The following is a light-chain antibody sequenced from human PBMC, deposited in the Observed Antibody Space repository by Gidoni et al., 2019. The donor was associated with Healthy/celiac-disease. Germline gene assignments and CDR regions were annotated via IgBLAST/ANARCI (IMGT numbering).Light chain of an antibody. CDR2: GAS. CDR3: QQYNNWPSYT. CDR1: QSLSSN. V-gene: IGKV3-15*01. Sequence: ELLIKPSPATLSVSPGERATLSCRASQSLSSNLAGYQQKPGQAPRLLIYGASTRATGIPARCSGSGAGTEFTLTISSLQSEDFAVDYCQQYNNWPSYTFGQGTKLEIK. J-gene: IGKJ2*01.